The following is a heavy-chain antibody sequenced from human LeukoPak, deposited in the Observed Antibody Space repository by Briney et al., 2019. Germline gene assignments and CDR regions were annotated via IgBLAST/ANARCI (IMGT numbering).Heavy chain of an antibody. V-gene: IGHV4-34*01. CDR3: ARDSTYYYGSGSYYKSGSAFDI. J-gene: IGHJ3*02. CDR2: INHNGST. Sequence: SETLSLTCAVYGGSFSGYYWSWIRQPPGKGLEWIGEINHNGSTNYNPSLKSRVTISVDTSKNQFSLKLSSVTAADTAVYYCARDSTYYYGSGSYYKSGSAFDIXXXGTMVTVSS. D-gene: IGHD3-10*01. CDR1: GGSFSGYY.